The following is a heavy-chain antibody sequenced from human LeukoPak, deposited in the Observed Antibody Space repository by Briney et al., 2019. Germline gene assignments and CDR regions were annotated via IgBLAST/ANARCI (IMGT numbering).Heavy chain of an antibody. CDR1: GYSFTSYW. J-gene: IGHJ4*02. Sequence: GESLKISCKGSGYSFTSYWIGWVRQMPGKGLEWMGIIYPRDSDTRYSPSFQGQVTISADKSISTAYLQWSSLKASDTAMYYCASRKLGYCSGGSCYHPLDYWGQGTLVTVSS. V-gene: IGHV5-51*01. CDR3: ASRKLGYCSGGSCYHPLDY. CDR2: IYPRDSDT. D-gene: IGHD2-15*01.